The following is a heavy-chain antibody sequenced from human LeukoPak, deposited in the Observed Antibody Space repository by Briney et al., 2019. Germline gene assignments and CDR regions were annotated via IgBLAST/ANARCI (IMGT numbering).Heavy chain of an antibody. CDR3: ARDHLPPGGSGSYYIPVY. Sequence: ASVKVSCKASGYTFTGYYMHWVRQAPGQGLEWMGWINPNSGGTNYAQKFQGRVTMTRDTSISTAHMELSRLRSDDTAVYYCARDHLPPGGSGSYYIPVYWGQGTLVTVSS. J-gene: IGHJ4*02. D-gene: IGHD3-10*01. CDR1: GYTFTGYY. CDR2: INPNSGGT. V-gene: IGHV1-2*02.